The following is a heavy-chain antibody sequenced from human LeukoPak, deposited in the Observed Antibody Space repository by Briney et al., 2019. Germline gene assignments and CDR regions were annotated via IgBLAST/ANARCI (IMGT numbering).Heavy chain of an antibody. CDR1: GFSFNTYP. D-gene: IGHD3-10*01. V-gene: IGHV3-30*04. CDR2: ISNDGNNK. J-gene: IGHJ4*02. Sequence: PGRSLRLSCAASGFSFNTYPMHWVRQAPGKGLEWVAVISNDGNNKYYADSVKGRFTISRDNSNNTLSLQMNGLRVEDTAVYYCARPDDSGSFYRANHYWGRGTLVTVS. CDR3: ARPDDSGSFYRANHY.